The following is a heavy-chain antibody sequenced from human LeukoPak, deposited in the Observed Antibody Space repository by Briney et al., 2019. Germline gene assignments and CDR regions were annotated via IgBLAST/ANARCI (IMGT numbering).Heavy chain of an antibody. V-gene: IGHV3-30*14. J-gene: IGHJ4*02. CDR3: ARTSIAAREADY. D-gene: IGHD6-6*01. CDR2: ISYDGNNK. CDR1: GFTFSSYG. Sequence: GGSLRLSCAASGFTFSSYGMQWVRQAPGKGLEWVAVISYDGNNKYYADSVKGRFTVSRDNSKNTLYLQMDSLRAEDMAVYYCARTSIAAREADYWGQGTLVTVSS.